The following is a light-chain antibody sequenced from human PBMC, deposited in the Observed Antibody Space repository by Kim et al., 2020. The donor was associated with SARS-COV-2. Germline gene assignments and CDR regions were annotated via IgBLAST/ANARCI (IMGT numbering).Light chain of an antibody. J-gene: IGLJ1*01. CDR2: DND. V-gene: IGLV1-51*01. CDR1: GSNIGSNY. Sequence: GQKGTFACPGSGSNIGSNYVSWYQQTPGTAPKLLIYDNDQRPSGIPDRFSGSKSGTSATLGISGLQTGDEADYYCATWDASLSAGVFGTGTKVTVL. CDR3: ATWDASLSAGV.